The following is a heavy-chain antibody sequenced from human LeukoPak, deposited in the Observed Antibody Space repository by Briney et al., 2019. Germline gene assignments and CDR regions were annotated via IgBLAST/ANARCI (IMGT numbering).Heavy chain of an antibody. J-gene: IGHJ6*03. CDR2: IIPIFGTA. CDR3: ARSSFLGKSFYYMDV. CDR1: GGTFSSYA. D-gene: IGHD6-13*01. V-gene: IGHV1-69*05. Sequence: SVKVSCKASGGTFSSYAISWARQAPGQGLEWMGGIIPIFGTANYAQKFQGRVTITTDESTSTAYMELSSLRSEDTAVYYCARSSFLGKSFYYMDVWGKGTTVTVSS.